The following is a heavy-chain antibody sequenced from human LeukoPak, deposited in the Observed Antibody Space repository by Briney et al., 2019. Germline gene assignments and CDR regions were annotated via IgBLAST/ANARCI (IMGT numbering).Heavy chain of an antibody. V-gene: IGHV4-59*08. Sequence: SETLSLTCTVSGGSISSYYWSWIRQPPGKGLEWIAYIYYSVTTNYNPSLKSRVTISVDPSKNQFSLKLSSVTAADTAVYYCARHGGYSGNPMPFDSWGQGTLVTVSS. J-gene: IGHJ4*02. CDR3: ARHGGYSGNPMPFDS. D-gene: IGHD4-23*01. CDR2: IYYSVTT. CDR1: GGSISSYY.